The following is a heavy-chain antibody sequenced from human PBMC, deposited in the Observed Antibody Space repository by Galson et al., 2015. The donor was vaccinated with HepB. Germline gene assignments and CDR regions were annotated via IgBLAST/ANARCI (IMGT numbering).Heavy chain of an antibody. CDR3: ARERITMVRGVGSWFDP. CDR1: GYTFTSYA. D-gene: IGHD3-10*01. Sequence: SVKVSCKASGYTFTSYAMHWVRQAPGQRLEWMGWINAGNGNTKYSQKFQGRVTITRDTSASTAYMELSSLRSEDTAVYYCARERITMVRGVGSWFDPWGQGTLVTVSS. V-gene: IGHV1-3*01. CDR2: INAGNGNT. J-gene: IGHJ5*02.